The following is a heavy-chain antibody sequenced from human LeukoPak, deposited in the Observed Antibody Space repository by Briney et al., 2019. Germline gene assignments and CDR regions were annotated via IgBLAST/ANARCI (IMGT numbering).Heavy chain of an antibody. Sequence: ASVKVSCKASGYTFTSYGISWVRQAPGQGLEWMGWISAYNGNTNYAQKLQGRVTMTTDTSTSTAYMELRSLRSDDMAVYYCARDRVLVVVTAIPGWFDPWGQGTLVTVSS. CDR2: ISAYNGNT. CDR3: ARDRVLVVVTAIPGWFDP. CDR1: GYTFTSYG. J-gene: IGHJ5*02. V-gene: IGHV1-18*03. D-gene: IGHD2-21*02.